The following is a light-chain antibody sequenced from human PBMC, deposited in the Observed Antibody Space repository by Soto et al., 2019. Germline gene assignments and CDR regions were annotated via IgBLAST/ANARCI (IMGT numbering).Light chain of an antibody. CDR2: GAS. Sequence: EIVLTQSPGTLSLSPGERATLSCRASQSVSSSYLAWYQQKPGQAPRLLIYGASSRATGIPDRFSGSGSGTDFTLTISRLEPEDFAVYYCQQYGIPPRTFVQATMV. V-gene: IGKV3-20*01. J-gene: IGKJ1*01. CDR3: QQYGIPPRT. CDR1: QSVSSSY.